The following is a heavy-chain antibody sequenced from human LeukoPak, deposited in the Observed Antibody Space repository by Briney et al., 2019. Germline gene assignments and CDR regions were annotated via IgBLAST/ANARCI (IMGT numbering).Heavy chain of an antibody. V-gene: IGHV3-30*02. D-gene: IGHD4-17*01. J-gene: IGHJ4*02. Sequence: PGGSLRLSCAASGFSSSSYGMHWVRQAPGKGLEWVAFVRYDGINKYYAGSVKGRLTISRDNSKNTLYLQMNSLRAEDTAMYYCAKVLYGDPYFGSWGQGALVTVSS. CDR3: AKVLYGDPYFGS. CDR2: VRYDGINK. CDR1: GFSSSSYG.